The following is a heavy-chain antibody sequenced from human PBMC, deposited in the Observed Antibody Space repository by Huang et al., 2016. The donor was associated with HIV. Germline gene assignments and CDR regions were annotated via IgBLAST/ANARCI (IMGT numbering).Heavy chain of an antibody. CDR2: IKTKDDGGTT. Sequence: EVQLVESGGGLVKPGGSLRLSCAASGFTFKDAWMSWVRQTPGKGLEWVGLIKTKDDGGTTDYAATGKGRFSMSRDDSKNTFYLQMNSLKSEDTAVYYCTTWARTSAGGNWGQGTLVSVSS. J-gene: IGHJ4*02. CDR3: TTWARTSAGGN. CDR1: GFTFKDAW. V-gene: IGHV3-15*01. D-gene: IGHD6-25*01.